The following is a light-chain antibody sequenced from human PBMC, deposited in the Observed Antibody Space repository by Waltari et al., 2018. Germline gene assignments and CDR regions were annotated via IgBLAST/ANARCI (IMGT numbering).Light chain of an antibody. J-gene: IGLJ2*01. CDR1: SSDVGGYNY. CDR2: DVS. CDR3: SSYTSSSTLV. Sequence: QSALTQPASVSGSPGQSLTISCTGTSSDVGGYNYFSWYQQHPGKAPKLMIYDVSKRPSGVSNRFSGSKSGNTASLTISGLQAEDEADYYCSSYTSSSTLVFGGGTKLTVL. V-gene: IGLV2-14*01.